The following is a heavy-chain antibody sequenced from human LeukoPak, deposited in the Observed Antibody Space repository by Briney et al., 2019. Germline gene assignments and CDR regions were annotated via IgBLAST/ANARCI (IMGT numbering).Heavy chain of an antibody. CDR1: GYTFSRYG. Sequence: ASVKVSCKASGYTFSRYGISWVRQAPGQGLEWMGWFSAYNGKTNYAQKLQGRVTITADESTSTAYMELSSLRSEDTAVYYCAKNGEPHYYMDVLGKGTTVTVSS. J-gene: IGHJ6*03. V-gene: IGHV1-18*01. D-gene: IGHD1-14*01. CDR3: AKNGEPHYYMDV. CDR2: FSAYNGKT.